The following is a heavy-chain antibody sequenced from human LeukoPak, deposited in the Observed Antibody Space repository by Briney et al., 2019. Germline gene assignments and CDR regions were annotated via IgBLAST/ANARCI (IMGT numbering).Heavy chain of an antibody. CDR3: ARDPYGDFYFDY. CDR1: GFTFSSYT. J-gene: IGHJ4*02. Sequence: GGSLRLSCRTFGFTFSSYTLHWVRQTPGRGLEWVALISNDGSNIYYADSVKGRFTLSRDNSKNTLYLQMNNLGVEDTALYYCARDPYGDFYFDYWGQGTLVTVSS. D-gene: IGHD4-17*01. V-gene: IGHV3-30-3*01. CDR2: ISNDGSNI.